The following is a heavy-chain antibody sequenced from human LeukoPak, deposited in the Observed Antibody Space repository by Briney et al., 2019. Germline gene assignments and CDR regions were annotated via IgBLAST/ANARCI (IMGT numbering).Heavy chain of an antibody. CDR2: ISAYNGNT. CDR3: SRERPTGEFLGDY. V-gene: IGHV1-18*01. Sequence: ASVKVSCKASGYTFTSQGISWVRQAPGQGLEWMGWISAYNGNTNYAQKFQGRVTLTTDTSTSTVYMELRSLRSDDTAVYCCSRERPTGEFLGDYWGQGTLVTVSS. J-gene: IGHJ4*02. D-gene: IGHD1-1*01. CDR1: GYTFTSQG.